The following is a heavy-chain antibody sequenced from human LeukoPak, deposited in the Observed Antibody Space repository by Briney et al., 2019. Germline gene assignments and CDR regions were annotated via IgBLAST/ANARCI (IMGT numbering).Heavy chain of an antibody. J-gene: IGHJ4*02. CDR2: IYPDDSTT. V-gene: IGHV5-51*01. CDR3: ARLRFQSGNTYYFDY. Sequence: GGSLRLSCKCSGYNFATYWIGWVRQMPGKGLEWIGVIYPDDSTTAYSPSFQGQVTISVDKSITTAYLQWSSLKASDTAMYYCARLRFQSGNTYYFDYWGQGSLVTVSS. D-gene: IGHD1-26*01. CDR1: GYNFATYW.